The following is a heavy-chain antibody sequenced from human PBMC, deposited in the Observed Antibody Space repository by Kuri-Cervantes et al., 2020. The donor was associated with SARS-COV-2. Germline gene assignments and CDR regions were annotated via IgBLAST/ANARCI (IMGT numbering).Heavy chain of an antibody. CDR1: GFLFSASA. CDR3: ASEYRIAAAGMSFDY. J-gene: IGHJ4*02. D-gene: IGHD6-13*01. CDR2: ISSSSSYI. V-gene: IGHV3-21*01. Sequence: GESLKISCEVSGFLFSASAIHWVRQASGKGLEWVSSISSSSSYIYYADSVKGRFTISRDNAKNSLYLQMNSLRAEDTAVYYCASEYRIAAAGMSFDYWGQGTLVTVSS.